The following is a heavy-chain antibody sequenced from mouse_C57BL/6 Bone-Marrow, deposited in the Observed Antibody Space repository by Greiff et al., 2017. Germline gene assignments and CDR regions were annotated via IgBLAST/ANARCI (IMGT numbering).Heavy chain of an antibody. V-gene: IGHV14-4*01. CDR1: GFNIKDDY. CDR3: TAEGDSLDY. CDR2: IDPENGDT. Sequence: VQLKESGAELVRPGASVKLSCTASGFNIKDDYMHWVKQRPEQGLEWIGWIDPENGDTEYASKFQGKATITADTSSNTAYLQLSSLTSEDTAVYYCTAEGDSLDYWGQGTTLTVSS. J-gene: IGHJ2*01. D-gene: IGHD2-12*01.